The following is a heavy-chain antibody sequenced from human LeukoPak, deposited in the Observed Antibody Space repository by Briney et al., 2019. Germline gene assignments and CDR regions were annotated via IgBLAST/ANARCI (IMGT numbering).Heavy chain of an antibody. CDR3: ANFREAGRGGGS. V-gene: IGHV3-23*01. CDR1: GFTFSIYA. Sequence: PGGSLRISCAGSGFTFSIYAMSWVRQAPGKGLEWVSTISVSGDSTYYADSVKDRFTISRDNSKNALYLQMNSLRAEDTAIYYCANFREAGRGGGSWGQGTLVTVSS. J-gene: IGHJ5*02. D-gene: IGHD3-10*01. CDR2: ISVSGDST.